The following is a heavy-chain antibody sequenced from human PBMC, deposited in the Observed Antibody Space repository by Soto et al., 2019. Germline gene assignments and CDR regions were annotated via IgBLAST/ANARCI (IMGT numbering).Heavy chain of an antibody. CDR3: ARIRGYWYGLDV. V-gene: IGHV3-23*01. Sequence: EVQLLESGGGLVQPGGSLRLSCAASGFPLSTYGMSWVRQAPGKGLEWVSSITGTGGDTYSADSVKGRFTSSRDNSNNMLYLQMNSLRVEDTAVYYCARIRGYWYGLDVWGQGTTITVSS. CDR1: GFPLSTYG. J-gene: IGHJ6*02. CDR2: ITGTGGDT.